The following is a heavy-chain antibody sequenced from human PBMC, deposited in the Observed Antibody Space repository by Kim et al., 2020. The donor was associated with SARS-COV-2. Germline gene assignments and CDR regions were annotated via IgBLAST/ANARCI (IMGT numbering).Heavy chain of an antibody. Sequence: SRVTISVDTSKNQFSLKLSSVTAADTAVYYCARDHSSSNYYYYYYYMDVWGKGTTVTVSS. D-gene: IGHD6-6*01. J-gene: IGHJ6*03. V-gene: IGHV4-34*01. CDR3: ARDHSSSNYYYYYYYMDV.